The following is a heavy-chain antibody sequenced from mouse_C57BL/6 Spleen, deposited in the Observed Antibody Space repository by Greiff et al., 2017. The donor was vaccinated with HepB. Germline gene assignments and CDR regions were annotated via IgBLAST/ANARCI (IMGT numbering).Heavy chain of an antibody. CDR1: GFNIKNTY. D-gene: IGHD1-1*01. CDR2: IDPANGNT. V-gene: IGHV14-3*01. J-gene: IGHJ3*01. Sequence: VQLKQSVAELVRPGASVKLSCTASGFNIKNTYMHWVKQRPEQGLEWIGRIDPANGNTKYAPKFQGKATITADTSSNTAYLQLSSLTSEDTAIYYCARSDYYGSTWFAYWGQRTLVTVSA. CDR3: ARSDYYGSTWFAY.